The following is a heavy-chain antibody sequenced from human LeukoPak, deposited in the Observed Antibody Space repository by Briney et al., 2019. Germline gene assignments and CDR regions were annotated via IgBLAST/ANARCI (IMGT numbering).Heavy chain of an antibody. Sequence: GESLKISCKGSGYSFSTYWIGWVRQMPGKRLEWMGIVYPGDSDTRYSPSFQGQASFSADKSSSTAYLQWSSLKASDSAMYYCARGLATIDYWGQGTLVTVSS. D-gene: IGHD5-12*01. CDR2: VYPGDSDT. CDR3: ARGLATIDY. V-gene: IGHV5-51*01. J-gene: IGHJ4*02. CDR1: GYSFSTYW.